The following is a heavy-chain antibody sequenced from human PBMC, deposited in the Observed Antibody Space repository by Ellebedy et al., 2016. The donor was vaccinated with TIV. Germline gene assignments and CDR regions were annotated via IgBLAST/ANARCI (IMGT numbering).Heavy chain of an antibody. D-gene: IGHD2-2*01. CDR1: GGSFSGYY. CDR2: INHSGST. V-gene: IGHV4-34*01. J-gene: IGHJ3*02. Sequence: SETLSLXXAVYGGSFSGYYWSWIRQPPGKGLEWIGEINHSGSTNYNPSLKSRVTISVDTSKNQFSLKLSSVTAADTAVYYCASLHCSSTSCSDEEAFDIWGQGTMVTVSS. CDR3: ASLHCSSTSCSDEEAFDI.